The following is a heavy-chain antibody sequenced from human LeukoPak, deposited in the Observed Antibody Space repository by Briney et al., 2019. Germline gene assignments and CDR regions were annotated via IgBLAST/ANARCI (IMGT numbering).Heavy chain of an antibody. CDR1: GFTFSSYW. CDR3: ARGYYHYYYGMDV. CDR2: INSDGSST. J-gene: IGHJ6*02. V-gene: IGHV3-74*01. Sequence: GGSLRLSCAASGFTFSSYWMHWVRQAPGKGLVWVSRINSDGSSTSYADSVKGRFTISRDNAKNTLYLQMNSLRAEDTAVYYCARGYYHYYYGMDVWGQGTTVTVSS.